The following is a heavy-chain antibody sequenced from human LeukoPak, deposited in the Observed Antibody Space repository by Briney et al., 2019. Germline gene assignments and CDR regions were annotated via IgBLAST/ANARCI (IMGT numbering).Heavy chain of an antibody. V-gene: IGHV3-7*03. CDR2: IKQDGSDK. J-gene: IGHJ4*02. D-gene: IGHD1-1*01. Sequence: QTGGSLRLSCAASGFTFSSYWMSWVRQAPGKGLEWVANIKQDGSDKYYADSVKGRFTISRDNAKNSLYLQMKFLRTEDKALYYCAKGSGTYQGPFDHWGQGILVTVSS. CDR1: GFTFSSYW. CDR3: AKGSGTYQGPFDH.